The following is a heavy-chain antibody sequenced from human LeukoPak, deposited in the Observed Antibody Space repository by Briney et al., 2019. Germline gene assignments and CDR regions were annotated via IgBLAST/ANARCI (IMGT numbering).Heavy chain of an antibody. CDR3: AREGGGDTAGYYMDV. J-gene: IGHJ6*03. Sequence: ASVKVSCQASGYTFTGYYMHWVRQAPGQGLEWMGWINPNSGGTNYAQKFQGRVTMTRDTSISTANMKLSRLRSDDTAVDYGAREGGGDTAGYYMDVWGKGATVTVPS. CDR2: INPNSGGT. D-gene: IGHD2-21*01. CDR1: GYTFTGYY. V-gene: IGHV1-2*02.